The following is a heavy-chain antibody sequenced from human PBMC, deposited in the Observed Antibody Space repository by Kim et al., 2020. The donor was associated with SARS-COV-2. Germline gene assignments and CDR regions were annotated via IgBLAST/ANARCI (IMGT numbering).Heavy chain of an antibody. D-gene: IGHD3-3*01. V-gene: IGHV3-49*02. Sequence: ENDGSLKGRFTISRDDSTSIAYLQMNSLKAEDTAVYYCTRVLDGGAFDIWGQGTMVTVSS. J-gene: IGHJ3*02. CDR3: TRVLDGGAFDI.